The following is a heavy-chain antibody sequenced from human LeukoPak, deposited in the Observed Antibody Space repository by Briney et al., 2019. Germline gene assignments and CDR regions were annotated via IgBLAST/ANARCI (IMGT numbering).Heavy chain of an antibody. J-gene: IGHJ5*02. Sequence: GGSLKLSCAASGFTLSGSAMHWVRQAPGKGLEWVGRIRSKANSYATAYAASVKGRFTISRDDSKNTAYLQMNSLKTEDTAVYYCNARRNTDSSRSNWFDPWGQGTLVTVSS. CDR1: GFTLSGSA. CDR2: IRSKANSYAT. CDR3: NARRNTDSSRSNWFDP. D-gene: IGHD3-22*01. V-gene: IGHV3-73*01.